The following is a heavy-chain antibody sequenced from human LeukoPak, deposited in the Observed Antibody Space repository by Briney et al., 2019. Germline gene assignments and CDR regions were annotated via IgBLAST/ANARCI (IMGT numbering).Heavy chain of an antibody. D-gene: IGHD6-6*01. Sequence: PSETLSLTCAVYGGSFSGYYWSWIRQPPGKGLEWIGSIYYSGSTYYNPSLKSRVTISVDTSKNQFSLKLSSVTAADTAVYYCARDRTKQLVPLYYFDYWGQGALVTVSS. CDR2: IYYSGST. J-gene: IGHJ4*02. V-gene: IGHV4-34*01. CDR3: ARDRTKQLVPLYYFDY. CDR1: GGSFSGYY.